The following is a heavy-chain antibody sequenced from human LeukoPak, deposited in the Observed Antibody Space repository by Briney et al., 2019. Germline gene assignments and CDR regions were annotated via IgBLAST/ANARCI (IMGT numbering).Heavy chain of an antibody. CDR3: AGAEGIAVARLRFDYYYYMDV. J-gene: IGHJ6*03. CDR2: IIPIFGTA. Sequence: ASVKVSCKASGGTFSSYAISWVRQAPGQGLEWMGGIIPIFGTANYAQKFQGRVTITTDESTSTAYMALSSLRSEDTAVYYCAGAEGIAVARLRFDYYYYMDVWGKGTTVTVSS. CDR1: GGTFSSYA. V-gene: IGHV1-69*05. D-gene: IGHD6-19*01.